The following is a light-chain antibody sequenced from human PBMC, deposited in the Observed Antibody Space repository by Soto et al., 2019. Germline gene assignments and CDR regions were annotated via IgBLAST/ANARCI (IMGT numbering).Light chain of an antibody. CDR1: QDINIY. Sequence: DIQMTQSPSSLCASLGDRVSITCQATQDINIYLNWYQQKPGKAPNLLIYDASNLEIGVPSRFSGSGSGTHFTFTISSLQTEDIGTYYSQQYDILPITFGRGTRPEI. J-gene: IGKJ5*01. CDR2: DAS. CDR3: QQYDILPIT. V-gene: IGKV1-33*01.